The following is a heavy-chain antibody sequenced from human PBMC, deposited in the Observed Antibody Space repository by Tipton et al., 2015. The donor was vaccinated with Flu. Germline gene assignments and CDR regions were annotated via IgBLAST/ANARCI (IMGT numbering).Heavy chain of an antibody. J-gene: IGHJ6*02. CDR2: IYHSGST. Sequence: TLSLTCTVSGYSISSGYYWGWIRQPPGKGLEWIGSIYHSGSTYYNSSLKSRVTISVDTSKNQFSLKLSSVTAADTAVYYCARDDGDYGSESYHYYYGMDVWGQGTTVTVSS. V-gene: IGHV4-38-2*02. CDR3: ARDDGDYGSESYHYYYGMDV. CDR1: GYSISSGYY. D-gene: IGHD3-10*01.